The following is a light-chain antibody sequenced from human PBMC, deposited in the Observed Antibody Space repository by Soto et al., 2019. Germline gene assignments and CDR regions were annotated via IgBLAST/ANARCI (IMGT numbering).Light chain of an antibody. CDR2: AAS. V-gene: IGKV1-39*01. CDR1: QSISSY. Sequence: DIQMTQSPSSLSASVGDRVTITRRASQSISSYLNWYQQKPGKAPKLLIYAASSLQSGVPSRFSGSGSGTDFTLTISSLQPEDFATYYCQQSYSTPWFTFGPGTKVDIK. J-gene: IGKJ3*01. CDR3: QQSYSTPWFT.